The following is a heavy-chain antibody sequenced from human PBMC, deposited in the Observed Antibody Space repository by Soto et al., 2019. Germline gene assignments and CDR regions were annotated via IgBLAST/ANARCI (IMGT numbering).Heavy chain of an antibody. CDR2: SIPVFGTA. J-gene: IGHJ4*02. V-gene: IGHV1-69*01. CDR1: GGTFRNYA. CDR3: AIPLPKQQLVRGAFDH. D-gene: IGHD6-13*01. Sequence: QVQLVQSGAEVKKPGSSVKLSCKTSGGTFRNYAINWVRQAPGQGLEWMGGSIPVFGTANYAQTFQGRFTITADESTSTAYMELSSLRSEDTAVYYCAIPLPKQQLVRGAFDHSGQGTLVTVAS.